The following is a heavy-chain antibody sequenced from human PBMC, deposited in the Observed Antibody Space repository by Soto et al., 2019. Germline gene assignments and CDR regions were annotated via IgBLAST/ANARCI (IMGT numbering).Heavy chain of an antibody. D-gene: IGHD6-13*01. CDR3: ARGGEQQLVRGFDY. Sequence: SVTQRVTSAVDGVTFRGYDWSLLRKPPGKGLEWIGEINHSGSTNYNPSLKSRVTISVDTSKNQFSLKLSSVPAADTAVYYCARGGEQQLVRGFDYWGQGTLVTVSS. V-gene: IGHV4-34*01. J-gene: IGHJ4*02. CDR2: INHSGST. CDR1: GVTFRGYD.